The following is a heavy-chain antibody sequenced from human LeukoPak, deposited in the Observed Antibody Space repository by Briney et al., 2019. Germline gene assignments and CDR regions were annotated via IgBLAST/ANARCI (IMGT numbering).Heavy chain of an antibody. V-gene: IGHV3-11*04. CDR1: GITFSDYY. CDR2: ITTSRSHI. Sequence: GGSLRLSCAASGITFSDYYMGWIRQAPGEGLEWVSYITTSRSHIYYADSVKGRFTISRDDAKNSVYLQMTRLRAEDTAVYYFASMVCSSTSCWLDYWGLGTLVTVSS. CDR3: ASMVCSSTSCWLDY. J-gene: IGHJ4*02. D-gene: IGHD2-2*01.